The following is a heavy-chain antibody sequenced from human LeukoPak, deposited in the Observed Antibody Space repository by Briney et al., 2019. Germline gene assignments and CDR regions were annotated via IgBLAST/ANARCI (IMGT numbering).Heavy chain of an antibody. CDR3: ARDPGGYSYGYTY. CDR2: IIPIFGTA. D-gene: IGHD5-18*01. Sequence: SVKVSRKASGGTFSSYAISWVRQAPGQGLEWMGGIIPIFGTANYAQKFQGRVTITADESTSTAYMELSSLRSEDTAVYYCARDPGGYSYGYTYWGQGTLVTVSS. V-gene: IGHV1-69*13. CDR1: GGTFSSYA. J-gene: IGHJ4*02.